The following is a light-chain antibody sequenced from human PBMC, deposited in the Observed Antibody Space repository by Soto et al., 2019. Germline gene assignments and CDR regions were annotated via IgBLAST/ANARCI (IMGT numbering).Light chain of an antibody. CDR1: SSDVGGYNY. CDR2: DVS. J-gene: IGLJ3*02. Sequence: QSALTQPASVSGSPGQSITISCTGTSSDVGGYNYVSWYQQHPGKAPKLMIYDVSYRPSGVSNRFSGSKSGNTASLTISGLQAEDEADYYCSSYTSSNTLVFGGGTKLNVL. CDR3: SSYTSSNTLV. V-gene: IGLV2-14*01.